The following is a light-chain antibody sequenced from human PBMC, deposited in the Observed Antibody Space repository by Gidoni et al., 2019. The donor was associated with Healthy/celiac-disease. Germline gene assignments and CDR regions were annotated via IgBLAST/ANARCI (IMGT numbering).Light chain of an antibody. CDR3: QQYNNWPLLT. CDR2: GAS. CDR1: QSVSSN. J-gene: IGKJ4*01. V-gene: IGKV3-15*01. Sequence: IVMTQSPATLSVSPGERATLSCKTSQSVSSNFAWYQQNPGQAPRLLIYGASTRATGIPARFRGSGYGTEFTLTISRLQSEDFAVYYCQQYNNWPLLTFGGGTKVEIK.